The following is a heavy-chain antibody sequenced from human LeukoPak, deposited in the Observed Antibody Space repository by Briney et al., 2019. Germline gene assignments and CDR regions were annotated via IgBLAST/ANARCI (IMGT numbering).Heavy chain of an antibody. J-gene: IGHJ4*02. CDR3: ARGLGYCSSTSCHGDY. Sequence: ASVKVCCKASGYTFTSYGISWVRQAPGQGLEWMGWISAYNGNTNYAQKLQGRVTMTTDTSTSTAYMELRSLRSDDTAVYYCARGLGYCSSTSCHGDYWGQGTLVTVSS. D-gene: IGHD2-2*01. V-gene: IGHV1-18*01. CDR2: ISAYNGNT. CDR1: GYTFTSYG.